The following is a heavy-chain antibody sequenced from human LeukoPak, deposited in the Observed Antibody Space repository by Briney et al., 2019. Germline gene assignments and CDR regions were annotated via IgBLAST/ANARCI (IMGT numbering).Heavy chain of an antibody. V-gene: IGHV3-23*01. CDR3: AKVDRSHISGWIDC. J-gene: IGHJ4*02. Sequence: PGGSLRLSCAASGFTFSNYAMSWVRQAPGKGLEWVSTFSGSGGSTYYADSVKGRFTISRDNSENTLYLQMNSLRAEDTAVYYCAKVDRSHISGWIDCWGQGTLVTASS. CDR1: GFTFSNYA. CDR2: FSGSGGST. D-gene: IGHD6-19*01.